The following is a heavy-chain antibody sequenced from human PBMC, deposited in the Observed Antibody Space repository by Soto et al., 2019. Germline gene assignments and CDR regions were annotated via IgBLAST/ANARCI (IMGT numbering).Heavy chain of an antibody. D-gene: IGHD2-21*01. J-gene: IGHJ5*02. V-gene: IGHV4-31*03. Sequence: QVQLQESGPGLVKPSQTLSLTCTVSGGSISSGGYYWSWIRQHPGKGLEWIGYIYYRGSTSYNPALKGRVTIAVDPSKNQFSLRLRSVTAADTAVYYCATSAGGVWTWFDPWGQGTLVTVSS. CDR1: GGSISSGGYY. CDR3: ATSAGGVWTWFDP. CDR2: IYYRGST.